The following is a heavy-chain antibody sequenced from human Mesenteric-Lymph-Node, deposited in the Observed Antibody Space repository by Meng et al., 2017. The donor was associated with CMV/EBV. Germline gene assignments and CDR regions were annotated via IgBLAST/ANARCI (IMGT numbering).Heavy chain of an antibody. J-gene: IGHJ2*01. CDR2: IIPIFGTA. CDR1: GGTFSSYA. V-gene: IGHV1-69*05. CDR3: ARISGTGDLGWYFDL. D-gene: IGHD7-27*01. Sequence: SVKVSCKASGGTFSSYAISWVRQAPGQGLEWMGGIIPIFGTANYAQKFQGRVTITTDESTSTAYMELSSVTAADTAVYYCARISGTGDLGWYFDLWGRGTLVTVSS.